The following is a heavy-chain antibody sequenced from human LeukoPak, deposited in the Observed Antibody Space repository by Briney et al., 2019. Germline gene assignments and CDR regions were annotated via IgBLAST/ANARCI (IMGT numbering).Heavy chain of an antibody. J-gene: IGHJ4*02. CDR2: ISSGGNT. D-gene: IGHD6-19*01. V-gene: IGHV3-23*01. CDR1: GFTFSTYA. Sequence: GGSLRLSCAASGFTFSTYAMSWVRHTPGKGLEWVSGISSGGNTQYTDSVRGRFTVSRDNSKNTLHLQMDSLRAEDTAIYYCTKDRRQWVVPYFDSWGQGTVVTVSS. CDR3: TKDRRQWVVPYFDS.